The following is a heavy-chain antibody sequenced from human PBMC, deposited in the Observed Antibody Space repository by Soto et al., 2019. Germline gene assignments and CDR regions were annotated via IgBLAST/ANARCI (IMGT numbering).Heavy chain of an antibody. J-gene: IGHJ6*02. V-gene: IGHV3-74*01. CDR1: GFTFSNYW. CDR2: IIGDGSDT. D-gene: IGHD2-2*02. CDR3: ARDPYCSSTSCYRRMDV. Sequence: GGSLRLSCAASGFTFSNYWMHWVRQLPGKGLLWVSRIIGDGSDTSYADSVKGRFTISRDNAKNTLYLQMNSLRAEDTAMYYCARDPYCSSTSCYRRMDVWGQGTTVTVSS.